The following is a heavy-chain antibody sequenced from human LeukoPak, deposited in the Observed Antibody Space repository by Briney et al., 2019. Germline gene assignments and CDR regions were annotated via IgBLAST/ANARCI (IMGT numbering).Heavy chain of an antibody. CDR1: GGSFSGYY. Sequence: PSETLSLTCAVYGGSFSGYYWSWIRQPPGKGLEWIGEINHSGSTNYNPSLKSRVTISVDTSKNQFSLKLSSVTAADTAVYYCARGLSSSPRRNRASSYMDVWGKGTTVTVSS. J-gene: IGHJ6*03. V-gene: IGHV4-34*01. D-gene: IGHD6-13*01. CDR3: ARGLSSSPRRNRASSYMDV. CDR2: INHSGST.